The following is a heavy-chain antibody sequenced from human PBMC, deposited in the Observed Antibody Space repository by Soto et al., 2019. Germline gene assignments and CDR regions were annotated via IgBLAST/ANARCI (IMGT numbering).Heavy chain of an antibody. CDR1: GFTFSSYS. D-gene: IGHD3-22*01. Sequence: GGSLRLSCAASGFTFSSYSMNWVRQAPGKGLEWVSSISSSSSYIYYADSVKGRFTISRDNAKNSLYLQMNSLRAEDTAVYYCARVDYDSSGYYIGDDYWGQGTLVTVSS. J-gene: IGHJ4*02. CDR2: ISSSSSYI. V-gene: IGHV3-21*01. CDR3: ARVDYDSSGYYIGDDY.